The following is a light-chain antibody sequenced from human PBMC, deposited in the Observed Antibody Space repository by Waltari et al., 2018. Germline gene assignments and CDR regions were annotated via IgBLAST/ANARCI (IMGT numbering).Light chain of an antibody. Sequence: QSALPQPAPVSGSPGQSNTISCTGTSSDIGLYNYVSWYQQQPERDPKLFIFVVSNRPPGFPNRFSGSRSGNAASLPITGLQAEDEADYYCASSTSGGRIFGGGPNLPVL. V-gene: IGLV2-14*03. CDR3: ASSTSGGRI. CDR1: SSDIGLYNY. J-gene: IGLJ2*01. CDR2: VVS.